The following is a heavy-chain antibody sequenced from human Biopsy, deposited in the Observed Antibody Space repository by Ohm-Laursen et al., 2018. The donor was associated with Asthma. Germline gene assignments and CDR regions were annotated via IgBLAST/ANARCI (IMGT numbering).Heavy chain of an antibody. CDR2: INSVFGTT. CDR3: ARKAGSCISRTCYSLDF. Sequence: GSSVKVSCKSLGGTFNTYVIGWVRQAPGQGLEWMGGINSVFGTTTYPQKFQDRVTITADDSTSTVYVELSSLRSEDTAVYYCARKAGSCISRTCYSLDFWGRGTLVTVSS. CDR1: GGTFNTYV. J-gene: IGHJ4*02. V-gene: IGHV1-69*01. D-gene: IGHD2-2*01.